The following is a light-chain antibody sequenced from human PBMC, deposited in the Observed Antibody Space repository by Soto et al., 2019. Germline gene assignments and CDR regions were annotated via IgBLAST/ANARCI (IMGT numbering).Light chain of an antibody. CDR2: GAS. Sequence: EIVMTQSPATLSVSPGERATLSCRATQSVSSNLAWYQQKPGQAPRHLIYGASTRATGIPARFSGSGSGTELTLTISSLQSEDFAVYYCQQYNNWTRGTFGQGTKVEIK. CDR3: QQYNNWTRGT. V-gene: IGKV3-15*01. J-gene: IGKJ1*01. CDR1: QSVSSN.